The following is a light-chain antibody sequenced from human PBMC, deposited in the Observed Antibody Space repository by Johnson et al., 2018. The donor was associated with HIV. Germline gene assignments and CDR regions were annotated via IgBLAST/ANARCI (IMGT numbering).Light chain of an antibody. J-gene: IGLJ1*01. CDR2: DNN. CDR3: GTWDSSLSANV. CDR1: SSNVGSSF. Sequence: QAVLTQPPLVSAAPGQTVTISCSGSSSNVGSSFVSWYRQVPGTAPKLLIYDNNKRPSGIPDRFSGSKSGTSATLGITGLQTGDEADYYCGTWDSSLSANVFGTGTKVTVL. V-gene: IGLV1-51*01.